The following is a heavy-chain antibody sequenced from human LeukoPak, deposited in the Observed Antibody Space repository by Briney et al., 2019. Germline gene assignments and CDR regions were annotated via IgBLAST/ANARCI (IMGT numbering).Heavy chain of an antibody. Sequence: PSQTLSLTCTVSGGSISSGSYYWSWIRQPAGKGLEWIGYIYYSGSTNYNPSLKSRVTISVDTSKNQFSLKLSSVTAADTAVYYCARGNYYDSSGDYWGQGTLVTVSS. V-gene: IGHV4-61*10. CDR1: GGSISSGSYY. CDR2: IYYSGST. CDR3: ARGNYYDSSGDY. J-gene: IGHJ4*02. D-gene: IGHD3-22*01.